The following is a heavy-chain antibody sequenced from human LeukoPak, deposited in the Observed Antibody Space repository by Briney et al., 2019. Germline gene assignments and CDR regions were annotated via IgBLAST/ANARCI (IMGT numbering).Heavy chain of an antibody. J-gene: IGHJ3*02. D-gene: IGHD3-10*01. CDR3: ARTVRGVIITAFDAFDI. Sequence: GESLKISCKGSGYSFTSYWIGWVRQMPGKGLEWMGIIYPGDSDTRYSPSFQGQVTISSHKSISTAYLQWSSLKASDTAMYYCARTVRGVIITAFDAFDIWGQGTMVTVSS. CDR2: IYPGDSDT. V-gene: IGHV5-51*01. CDR1: GYSFTSYW.